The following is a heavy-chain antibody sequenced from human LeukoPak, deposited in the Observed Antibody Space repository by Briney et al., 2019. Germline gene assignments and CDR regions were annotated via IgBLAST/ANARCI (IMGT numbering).Heavy chain of an antibody. J-gene: IGHJ4*02. CDR1: GGSISSSSYY. Sequence: SETLSLTCTVSGGSISSSSYYWGWIRQPPGKGLEWIGSIYYSGRTYYNPSLKSRVTVSVDTSKNQFSLKLSSVTAADTAVYYCAPLGVYCSSTSCSFDYWGQGTLVTVSS. CDR2: IYYSGRT. V-gene: IGHV4-39*01. D-gene: IGHD2-2*01. CDR3: APLGVYCSSTSCSFDY.